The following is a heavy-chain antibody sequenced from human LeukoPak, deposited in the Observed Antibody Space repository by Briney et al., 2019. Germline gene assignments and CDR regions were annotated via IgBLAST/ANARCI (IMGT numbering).Heavy chain of an antibody. CDR2: INHSGST. J-gene: IGHJ6*03. CDR3: TRVGYSYVINDWSRTGLGAYPTKYYYHMDV. D-gene: IGHD5-18*01. V-gene: IGHV4-34*01. CDR1: GGSFSGYY. Sequence: SETLSLTCAVYGGSFSGYYWSWIRQPPGKGLEWIGEINHSGSTNYNPSLKSRVTISGDTSKNQFSLKLSSVTAADTAVYFCTRVGYSYVINDWSRTGLGAYPTKYYYHMDVWGKGTTVTVSS.